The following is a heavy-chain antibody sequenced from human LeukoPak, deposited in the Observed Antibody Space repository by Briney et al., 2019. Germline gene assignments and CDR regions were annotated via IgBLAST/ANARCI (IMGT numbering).Heavy chain of an antibody. Sequence: PGGSLRLSCAASGFTFSSYSMNWVRQAPGKGLEWVSYISSSSSTIYYADSVKGRFTISRDNAKNSLYLQMNSLRAEDTAVYYCARDYYGSGSYLYAFDIWGQGTMVTVSS. V-gene: IGHV3-48*04. CDR2: ISSSSSTI. J-gene: IGHJ3*02. CDR1: GFTFSSYS. CDR3: ARDYYGSGSYLYAFDI. D-gene: IGHD3-10*01.